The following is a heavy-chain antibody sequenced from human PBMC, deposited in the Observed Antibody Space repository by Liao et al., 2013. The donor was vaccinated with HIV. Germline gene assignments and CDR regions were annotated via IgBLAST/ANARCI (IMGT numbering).Heavy chain of an antibody. D-gene: IGHD5-24*01. CDR2: IYYRGST. Sequence: QVQLRESGPGLAKPSETVSLTCTVSGGSINNYYWTWIRQPPGGGLEWIGYIYYRGSTNYNPSFSSRITISVDTSKSQFSLRLKSVTAADTAVYYCARWFGNNYGVDSWGREPWSPSP. J-gene: IGHJ4*02. CDR3: ARWFGNNYGVDS. CDR1: GGSINNYY. V-gene: IGHV4-59*01.